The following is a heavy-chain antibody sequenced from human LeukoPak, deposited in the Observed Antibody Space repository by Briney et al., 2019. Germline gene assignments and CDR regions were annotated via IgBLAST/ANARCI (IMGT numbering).Heavy chain of an antibody. J-gene: IGHJ4*02. CDR2: VSGSGGST. CDR1: GFTLSRYA. D-gene: IGHD6-13*01. V-gene: IGHV3-23*01. Sequence: GSLRLFCASSGFTLSRYALSWVRQAPGKGLEWVSAVSGSGGSTYYADSVKGRFTISRDNSKNTLYLQMNSLRAEDTAVYYCAKNQLVTVYFDYWGQGTLVTVSS. CDR3: AKNQLVTVYFDY.